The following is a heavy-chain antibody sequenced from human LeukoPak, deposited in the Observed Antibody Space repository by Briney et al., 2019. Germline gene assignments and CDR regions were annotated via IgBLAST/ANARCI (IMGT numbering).Heavy chain of an antibody. Sequence: GGSLRLSCAASGFTFTSYWMSWVRQAPGKGLEWVANIKQDGSEKYYVDSVKGRFTISRDNAKNSLYLQINSLRAEDTAVYYCARGSQTYYDILTGYYEGGAFDIWGQGTMVTVSS. CDR3: ARGSQTYYDILTGYYEGGAFDI. CDR1: GFTFTSYW. CDR2: IKQDGSEK. D-gene: IGHD3-9*01. J-gene: IGHJ3*02. V-gene: IGHV3-7*01.